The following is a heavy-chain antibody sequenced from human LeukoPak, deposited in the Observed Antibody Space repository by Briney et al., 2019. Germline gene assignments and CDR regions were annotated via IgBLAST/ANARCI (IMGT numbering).Heavy chain of an antibody. V-gene: IGHV3-30*18. CDR3: AKEGYCSSTSCYRYYYYMDV. Sequence: PGGSLRLSCAASGFTFSSYGMHWVRQAPGKGLEWVAVISYDGSNKYYADSVKGRFTISRDNSKNTLYLQMNSLRAEDTAVYYCAKEGYCSSTSCYRYYYYMDVWGKGTTVTVSS. J-gene: IGHJ6*03. D-gene: IGHD2-2*01. CDR2: ISYDGSNK. CDR1: GFTFSSYG.